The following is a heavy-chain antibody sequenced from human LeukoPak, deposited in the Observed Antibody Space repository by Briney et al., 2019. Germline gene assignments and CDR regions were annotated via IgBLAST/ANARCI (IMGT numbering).Heavy chain of an antibody. CDR1: GFTFSSYW. CDR2: IKQDGSEK. CDR3: ARDHLWYSSGNFDY. D-gene: IGHD6-19*01. J-gene: IGHJ4*02. V-gene: IGHV3-7*01. Sequence: QPGGSLRLSCAASGFTFSSYWMSWVRQAPGKGLEWVANIKQDGSEKYYVDSVKGRFTISRDNAKNSLYLQMNSLRAEDTAVYYCARDHLWYSSGNFDYWGQGTLVTVSS.